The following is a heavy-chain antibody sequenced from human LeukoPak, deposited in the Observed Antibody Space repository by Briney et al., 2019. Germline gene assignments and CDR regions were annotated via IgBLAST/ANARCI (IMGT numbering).Heavy chain of an antibody. CDR3: ARDNSVGDNAWWFDP. J-gene: IGHJ5*02. Sequence: ASVKVSCKASGYTFTSYHMHWVRQAPGQGLEWMGLINPTGDSTAYAQKFQGRVTMTRDMSTSTDYMELSSLRSEDTAIYYCARDNSVGDNAWWFDPWGQGTLVTVSS. CDR2: INPTGDST. D-gene: IGHD1-26*01. CDR1: GYTFTSYH. V-gene: IGHV1-46*01.